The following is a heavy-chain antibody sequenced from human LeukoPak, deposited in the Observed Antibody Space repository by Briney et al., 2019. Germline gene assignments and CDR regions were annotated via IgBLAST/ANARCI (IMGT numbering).Heavy chain of an antibody. D-gene: IGHD6-19*01. CDR3: AKSALAWAGHRILYYYYGMDV. Sequence: GGSLRLSCVVSGFTFDDYDMHWVRHATGKGLEWVSLISWGGGSTYYADSVKGRFTISRENSKLSLYVNMNTLSAEDTALYFCAKSALAWAGHRILYYYYGMDVWVKGSTVSVCS. J-gene: IGHJ6*04. CDR1: GFTFDDYD. V-gene: IGHV3-43D*04. CDR2: ISWGGGST.